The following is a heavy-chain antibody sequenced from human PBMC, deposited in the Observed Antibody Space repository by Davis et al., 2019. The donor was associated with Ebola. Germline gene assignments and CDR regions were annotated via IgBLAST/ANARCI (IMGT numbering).Heavy chain of an antibody. CDR2: IIPIFGTA. J-gene: IGHJ4*02. Sequence: AASVKVSCKASGGTFSSYAISWVRQAPGQGLEWMGGIIPIFGTANYAQKFQGRVTMTRDTSTSTVYMELSSLRSEDTAVYYCATGVTYCTGGVCSLGFDYWGQGTLVTVSS. D-gene: IGHD2-8*02. V-gene: IGHV1-69*05. CDR1: GGTFSSYA. CDR3: ATGVTYCTGGVCSLGFDY.